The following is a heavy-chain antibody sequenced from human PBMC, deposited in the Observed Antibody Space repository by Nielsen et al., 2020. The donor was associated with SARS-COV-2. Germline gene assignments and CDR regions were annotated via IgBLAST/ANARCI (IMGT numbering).Heavy chain of an antibody. J-gene: IGHJ4*02. Sequence: SLKISCAASGFTFDDYAMHWVRQAPGKGLEWVSGISWNSGSIGYADSVKGRFTISRDNAKNSLYLQMNSLRAEDTALYYCAKEAATYYYDSSGYNYWGQGTLVTVSS. D-gene: IGHD3-22*01. CDR3: AKEAATYYYDSSGYNY. CDR1: GFTFDDYA. CDR2: ISWNSGSI. V-gene: IGHV3-9*01.